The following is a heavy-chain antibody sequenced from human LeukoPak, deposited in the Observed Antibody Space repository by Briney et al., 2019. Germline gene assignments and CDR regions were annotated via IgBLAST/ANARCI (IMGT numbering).Heavy chain of an antibody. J-gene: IGHJ4*02. CDR1: GGSFSGYY. Sequence: PSETLSLTCAVYGGSFSGYYWSWIRQPPGKGLEWIGEINHSGSTNYNPSLKSRVTISVDTSKNQFSLKLSSVTAADTAVYYCARGPFSMVYANNHPLYWGQGTLVTVSS. D-gene: IGHD2-8*01. CDR2: INHSGST. CDR3: ARGPFSMVYANNHPLY. V-gene: IGHV4-34*01.